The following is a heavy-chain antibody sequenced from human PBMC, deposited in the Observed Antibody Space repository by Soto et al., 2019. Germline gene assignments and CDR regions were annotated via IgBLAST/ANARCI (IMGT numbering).Heavy chain of an antibody. D-gene: IGHD6-19*01. Sequence: QVQLVQSGAEVRKPGASVKVSCKASGYTFTSYGISSVRQAPGQGLEWMGWIRAYNGYTNYAQKFQGRVTVTTDTSTSTAYMELRSLISDDTAVYYCARASDGYRSGWYVGYFDFWGQGTLVTVSS. V-gene: IGHV1-18*04. J-gene: IGHJ4*02. CDR3: ARASDGYRSGWYVGYFDF. CDR2: IRAYNGYT. CDR1: GYTFTSYG.